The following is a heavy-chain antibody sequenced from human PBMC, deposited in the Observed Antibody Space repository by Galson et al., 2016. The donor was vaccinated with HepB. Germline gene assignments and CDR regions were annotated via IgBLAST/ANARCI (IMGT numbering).Heavy chain of an antibody. CDR1: GFTFNDYV. J-gene: IGHJ4*02. D-gene: IGHD7-27*01. CDR2: VHWNSATL. CDR3: AKGQTNWATFDS. Sequence: SLRLSCAASGFTFNDYVMHWVRQLPGKGLEWVSGVHWNSATLAYADSVRGRFTISGDNADNSLYLQMNSLRAEDTALYYCAKGQTNWATFDSWGQGTLVTVSS. V-gene: IGHV3-9*01.